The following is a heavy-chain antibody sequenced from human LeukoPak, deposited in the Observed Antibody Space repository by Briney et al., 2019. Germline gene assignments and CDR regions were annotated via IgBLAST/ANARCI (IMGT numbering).Heavy chain of an antibody. V-gene: IGHV4-34*01. Sequence: SETLSLTCAVYGGSFSGYYWNWIRQPPGKGLEWIGEITHTGSTDYNPSLKSRVTISVDTSKNQFSLKLSSVTAADTAAYYCGRGYDYFWGRKYNWFDPWGQGTLVTVSS. D-gene: IGHD3-16*01. CDR1: GGSFSGYY. CDR3: GRGYDYFWGRKYNWFDP. CDR2: ITHTGST. J-gene: IGHJ5*02.